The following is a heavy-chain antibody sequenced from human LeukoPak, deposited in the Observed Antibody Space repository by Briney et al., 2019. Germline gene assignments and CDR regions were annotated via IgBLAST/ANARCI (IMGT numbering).Heavy chain of an antibody. CDR3: ACLPATIPFDY. J-gene: IGHJ4*02. CDR1: EFTFSTYA. CDR2: ISPNVGST. D-gene: IGHD2-2*02. V-gene: IGHV3-23*01. Sequence: PGASLRLSCAASEFTFSTYAMSWVRQAPGKGLEWVSTISPNVGSTYYADSVKGRFTISRDNSKNTLYLQMDSLRAEDTAVYYCACLPATIPFDYWGQGTLVTVSS.